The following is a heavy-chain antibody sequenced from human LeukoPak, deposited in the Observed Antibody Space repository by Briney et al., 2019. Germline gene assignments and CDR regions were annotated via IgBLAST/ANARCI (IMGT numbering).Heavy chain of an antibody. Sequence: SETLSLTCIVSGGSISNYYWSWIRQPPGKGLECIGYVSYGGRTNHNPSLKSRVTISADTSKNQFSLKLTSVTAADTAVYYCARHERGAENLDYWGQGTLVTVSS. D-gene: IGHD1-1*01. V-gene: IGHV4-59*08. CDR1: GGSISNYY. CDR2: VSYGGRT. CDR3: ARHERGAENLDY. J-gene: IGHJ4*02.